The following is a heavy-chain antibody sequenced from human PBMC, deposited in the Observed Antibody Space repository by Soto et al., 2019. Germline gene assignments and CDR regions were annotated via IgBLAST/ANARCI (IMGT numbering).Heavy chain of an antibody. Sequence: PSETLSLTCTFSVGSVSSGHYHWSWIRQPPWKGLEWIGFMSYGGSSDYNPSLKSRATISIDTSNNQFSLKLNSVTAADTALYYCARVGWGGESWGQGTLDIVSS. CDR3: ARVGWGGES. D-gene: IGHD7-27*01. CDR1: VGSVSSGHYH. J-gene: IGHJ5*02. CDR2: MSYGGSS. V-gene: IGHV4-61*01.